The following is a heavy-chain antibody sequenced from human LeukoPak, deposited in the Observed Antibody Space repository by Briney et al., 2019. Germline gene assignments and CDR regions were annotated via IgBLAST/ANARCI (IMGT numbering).Heavy chain of an antibody. V-gene: IGHV4-39*01. D-gene: IGHD1-20*01. J-gene: IGHJ4*02. CDR1: GASISTSAYS. CDR3: ARRPITVAPYFFDS. CDR2: LYYIESP. Sequence: SETLSLTCTVSGASISTSAYSWGWIRQPPGKGLEWIGLYYIESPYYNPSLKGRLTLNVDASKSQLSLALTSVTAADTAVYYCARRPITVAPYFFDSWGQGPLVTVSS.